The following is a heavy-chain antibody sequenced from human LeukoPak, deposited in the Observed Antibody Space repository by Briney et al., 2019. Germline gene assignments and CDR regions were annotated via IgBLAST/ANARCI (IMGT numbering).Heavy chain of an antibody. J-gene: IGHJ6*02. CDR2: ISYDGSNK. CDR3: ARPRTTSCYYYYGMDV. V-gene: IGHV3-30-3*01. Sequence: GGSLRLSCAASGFTFSSYAMHWVRQAPGKGLEWVAVISYDGSNKYYADSVKGRFTISRDNSKNTLYLQMNSLRAEDTAVYYCARPRTTSCYYYYGMDVWGQGTTVTVSS. CDR1: GFTFSSYA. D-gene: IGHD4-17*01.